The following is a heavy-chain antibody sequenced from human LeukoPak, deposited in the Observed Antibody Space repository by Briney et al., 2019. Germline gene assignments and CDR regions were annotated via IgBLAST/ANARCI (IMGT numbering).Heavy chain of an antibody. V-gene: IGHV3-7*01. CDR1: GFTISSYW. Sequence: PGGSLRLSCAASGFTISSYWMSWVRQAPGKGLEWVANIKQDGSEKYYVDSVKGRFTISRDNAKNSLYLQMNSLRAEDTAVYYCARGVDTAMVSLGYWGQGTLVTVSS. D-gene: IGHD5-18*01. J-gene: IGHJ4*02. CDR3: ARGVDTAMVSLGY. CDR2: IKQDGSEK.